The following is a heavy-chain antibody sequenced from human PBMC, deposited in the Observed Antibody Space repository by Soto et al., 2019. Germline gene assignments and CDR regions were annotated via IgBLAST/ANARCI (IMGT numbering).Heavy chain of an antibody. CDR3: ARVAAGSGSYYLWFDP. Sequence: QVQLVQSGAEVKKPGASVKVSCKASGYTFTSYYMHWVRQAPGQGLEWMGIINPSGGSTSYAQKFQGRVTMNRDTSTSTVYMELSSLRSEDTAGYYCARVAAGSGSYYLWFDPWGQGTLVTVSS. D-gene: IGHD3-10*01. CDR2: INPSGGST. CDR1: GYTFTSYY. V-gene: IGHV1-46*03. J-gene: IGHJ5*02.